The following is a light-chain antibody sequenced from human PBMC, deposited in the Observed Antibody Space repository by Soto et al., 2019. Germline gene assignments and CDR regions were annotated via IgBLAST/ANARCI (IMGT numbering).Light chain of an antibody. CDR3: QESYSTPSVT. CDR1: QSISSW. V-gene: IGKV1-39*01. Sequence: DIQMTQSPSTLSASVGDRVTITCRASQSISSWLAWYQQNPGKAPKLVXYAAPSLQSGVPSRFSGSGSGTDLTLTISSLQPEDFANYYCQESYSTPSVTFGPGTKVDI. J-gene: IGKJ3*01. CDR2: AAP.